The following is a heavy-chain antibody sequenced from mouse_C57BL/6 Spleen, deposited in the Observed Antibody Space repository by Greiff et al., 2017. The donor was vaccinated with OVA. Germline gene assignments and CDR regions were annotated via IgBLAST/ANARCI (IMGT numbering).Heavy chain of an antibody. D-gene: IGHD2-5*01. V-gene: IGHV14-4*01. Sequence: EVQLKQSGAELVRPGASVKLSCTASGFNIKDDYMHWVKQRPEQGLEWIGWIDPENGDTEYASKFQGKATITADTSSNTAYLQLSSLTSEDTAVYYCTAYYSNYYAMDYWGQGTSVTVSS. CDR3: TAYYSNYYAMDY. CDR2: IDPENGDT. CDR1: GFNIKDDY. J-gene: IGHJ4*01.